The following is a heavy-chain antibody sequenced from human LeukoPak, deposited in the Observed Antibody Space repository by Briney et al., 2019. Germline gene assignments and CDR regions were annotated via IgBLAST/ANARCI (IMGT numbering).Heavy chain of an antibody. CDR1: GGSFSGYY. J-gene: IGHJ5*02. V-gene: IGHV4-34*01. Sequence: SETLSLTCAVYGGSFSGYYWSWIRQPPGKGLEWVGEINHSGSTNYNPSHKTRVIISVDTSKNELSLKMRSVTAADTDVYYCARKRLNSYGLMRTSNWFDPWGQGTLVTVSS. CDR2: INHSGST. CDR3: ARKRLNSYGLMRTSNWFDP. D-gene: IGHD5-18*01.